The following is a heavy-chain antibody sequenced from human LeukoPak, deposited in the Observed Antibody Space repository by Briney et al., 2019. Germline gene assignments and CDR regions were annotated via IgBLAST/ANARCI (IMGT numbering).Heavy chain of an antibody. J-gene: IGHJ5*02. CDR1: GFTFSSYA. Sequence: GGSLRLSCAASGFTFSSYAMHWVRQAPGKGLEYVSAISSNGGSTYYADSVKGRFTISRDNSKNTLYLQMNSLRAEDTAVYYCAKGGYYDVVIGFNWFDPWGQGTLVTVSS. CDR3: AKGGYYDVVIGFNWFDP. V-gene: IGHV3-64*04. D-gene: IGHD3-22*01. CDR2: ISSNGGST.